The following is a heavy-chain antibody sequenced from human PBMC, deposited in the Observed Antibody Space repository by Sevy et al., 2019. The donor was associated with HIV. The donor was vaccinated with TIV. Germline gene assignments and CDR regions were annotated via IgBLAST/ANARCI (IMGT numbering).Heavy chain of an antibody. D-gene: IGHD6-6*01. Sequence: ASVKVSCKASGGTFSSYAISWVRQAPGQGLEWMGGIIPILGIANYAQKFQGRVTITADKSTSTAYMELRSLRSEDTAVYYCASYSTSYAFDIWGQGTMVTVSS. CDR1: GGTFSSYA. CDR2: IIPILGIA. CDR3: ASYSTSYAFDI. J-gene: IGHJ3*02. V-gene: IGHV1-69*10.